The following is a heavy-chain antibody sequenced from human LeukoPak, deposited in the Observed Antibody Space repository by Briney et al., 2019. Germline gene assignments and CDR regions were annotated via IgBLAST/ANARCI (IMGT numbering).Heavy chain of an antibody. V-gene: IGHV3-23*01. CDR3: AKDRSGYSSLSSFDY. D-gene: IGHD6-6*01. Sequence: GGSLRLSCAASGFTFSSYAMSWVRQAPGKGLEWVSAISGSGGSTYYADSVKGRFTISRDNSKNTLYLQMNSLRAEDTAVYYCAKDRSGYSSLSSFDYWGQGTLVTVSS. CDR1: GFTFSSYA. J-gene: IGHJ4*02. CDR2: ISGSGGST.